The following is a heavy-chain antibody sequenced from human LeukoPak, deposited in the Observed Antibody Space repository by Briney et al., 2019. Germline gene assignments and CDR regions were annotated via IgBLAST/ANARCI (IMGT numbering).Heavy chain of an antibody. CDR1: GFTSSSYA. CDR2: ISGSGGST. V-gene: IGHV3-23*01. Sequence: GGSLRLSCAASGFTSSSYAMSWVRQAPGKGLEWVSAISGSGGSTYYADSVKGRFTISRDNSKNTLYLQMNSLRAEDTAVYYCVVTLAVAGLDYWGQGTLVTVSS. D-gene: IGHD6-19*01. J-gene: IGHJ4*02. CDR3: VVTLAVAGLDY.